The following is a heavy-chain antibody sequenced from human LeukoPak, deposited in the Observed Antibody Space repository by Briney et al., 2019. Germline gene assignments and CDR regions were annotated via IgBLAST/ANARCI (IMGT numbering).Heavy chain of an antibody. J-gene: IGHJ4*02. Sequence: SETLSLTCTVSGGSISSGDYYWRWIRQPPGKGLEWIEYIYYSGSTYYNPSLKSRVTVSVDTSKNQFSLKLSSVTAADTAVYYCARGGAARPAGFDYWGQGTLVTVSS. V-gene: IGHV4-30-4*08. CDR1: GGSISSGDYY. CDR2: IYYSGST. D-gene: IGHD6-6*01. CDR3: ARGGAARPAGFDY.